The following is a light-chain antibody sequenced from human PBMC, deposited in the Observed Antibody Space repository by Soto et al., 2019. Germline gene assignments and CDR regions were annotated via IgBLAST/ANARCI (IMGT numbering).Light chain of an antibody. V-gene: IGKV1-5*03. CDR2: KAS. J-gene: IGKJ1*01. CDR1: QSISTW. CDR3: KQYINRWT. Sequence: DIQMTQSPSTLSASVGDRVTITCRASQSISTWLAWYQQKPGKAPKLLIYKASSLESGVPSRFSGSGSGTEFTLMISSLQPDDFAADDCKQYINRWTFGQGTNVEIK.